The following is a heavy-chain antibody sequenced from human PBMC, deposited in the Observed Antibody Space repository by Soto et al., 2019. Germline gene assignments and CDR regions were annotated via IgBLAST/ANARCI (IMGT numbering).Heavy chain of an antibody. CDR3: ARGRDFWSGYRNYYYYYGMDV. CDR1: GGSFSGYY. J-gene: IGHJ6*02. D-gene: IGHD3-3*01. V-gene: IGHV4-34*01. Sequence: SETLSLTCAVYGGSFSGYYWSWMRQPPGKGLEWIGEINHSGSTNYNPSLKSRVTISVDTSKNQFSLKLSSVTAADTAVYYCARGRDFWSGYRNYYYYYGMDVWGQGTTVTVSS. CDR2: INHSGST.